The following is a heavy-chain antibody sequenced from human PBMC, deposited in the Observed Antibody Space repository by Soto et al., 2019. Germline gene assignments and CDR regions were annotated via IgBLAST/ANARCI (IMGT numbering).Heavy chain of an antibody. CDR3: ARGGGSDSFDY. CDR1: GASITYGGYS. CDR2: INHLETT. V-gene: IGHV4-30-2*01. Sequence: SETLSLTCTVSGASITYGGYSWSWIRQTPGKGLEWIGYINHLETTFYNPSFESRLSLSIDRAKNQFSLNLNSMSAADRAVYFCARGGGSDSFDYWGQGILVTVS. J-gene: IGHJ4*02. D-gene: IGHD1-26*01.